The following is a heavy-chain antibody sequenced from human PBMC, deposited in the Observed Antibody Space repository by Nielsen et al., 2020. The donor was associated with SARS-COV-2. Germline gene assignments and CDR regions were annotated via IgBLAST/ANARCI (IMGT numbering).Heavy chain of an antibody. CDR2: INPNSGGT. D-gene: IGHD1-26*01. J-gene: IGHJ4*02. Sequence: ASVKVSCKASGYTFTSYDINWVRQATGQGLEWMGWINPNSGGTKYAQKFQGRVTMTRDTSISTAYMELSRLRSDDTAVYYCASSGGGSHFDYWGQGTLVTVSS. V-gene: IGHV1-2*02. CDR1: GYTFTSYD. CDR3: ASSGGGSHFDY.